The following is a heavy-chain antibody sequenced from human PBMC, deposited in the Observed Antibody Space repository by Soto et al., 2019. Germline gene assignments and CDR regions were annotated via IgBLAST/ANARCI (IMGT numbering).Heavy chain of an antibody. CDR3: AKDRGSGWYEDFDY. V-gene: IGHV1-2*02. D-gene: IGHD6-19*01. CDR2: INPNSGRT. Sequence: QVQLVQSGAEVKKPGASVKVSCKTSGYTFIAYYLPWVRQATGQGLEWMGWINPNSGRTNYAQNFKGRVTLTGVTSISTAYMELSSLSSDDTAVYYSAKDRGSGWYEDFDYWGQGTLVTVSS. J-gene: IGHJ4*02. CDR1: GYTFIAYY.